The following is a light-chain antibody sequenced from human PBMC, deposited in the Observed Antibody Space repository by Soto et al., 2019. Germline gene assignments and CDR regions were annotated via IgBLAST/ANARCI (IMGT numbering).Light chain of an antibody. J-gene: IGKJ4*01. CDR3: QQYGSSPFT. Sequence: EVVLTQSPGTLSLSPGEGATLSSKATQRVGSSYLAWYQQKPGQAPRLLIYGASNRATGIPDRFSGSGSGTDFILSISRLEPEDFAVYFCQQYGSSPFTFGGGTKVEV. V-gene: IGKV3-20*01. CDR1: QRVGSSY. CDR2: GAS.